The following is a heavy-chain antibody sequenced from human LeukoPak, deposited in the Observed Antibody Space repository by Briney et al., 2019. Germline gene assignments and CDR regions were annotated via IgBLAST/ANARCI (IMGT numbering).Heavy chain of an antibody. V-gene: IGHV1-69*13. Sequence: GASVKVSCKASGGTFLNYAIRWVRQAPGHGLEWMGAIIPIFGTANYAQKFQGRVTITADESTSTAYMELRSLRSENTDVYYRARILLSSWLEYSHHWGQGTLVTVSS. CDR2: IIPIFGTA. CDR3: ARILLSSWLEYSHH. CDR1: GGTFLNYA. J-gene: IGHJ1*01. D-gene: IGHD2-15*01.